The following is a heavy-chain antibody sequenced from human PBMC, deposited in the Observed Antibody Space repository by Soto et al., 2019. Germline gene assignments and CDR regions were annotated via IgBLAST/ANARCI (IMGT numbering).Heavy chain of an antibody. D-gene: IGHD3-10*01. J-gene: IGHJ2*01. Sequence: EVQLVESGGGLVQPGGSLKLSCAASGFTFSASAMHWVRQASGKGLEWVGRIRSKGNNYATEYAASVNGRFTISRDDSKNTAYLQMNSVKNEDTSVYYCTRCASTLSWFFDLWGRGSMVTVSS. CDR1: GFTFSASA. CDR3: TRCASTLSWFFDL. CDR2: IRSKGNNYAT. V-gene: IGHV3-73*02.